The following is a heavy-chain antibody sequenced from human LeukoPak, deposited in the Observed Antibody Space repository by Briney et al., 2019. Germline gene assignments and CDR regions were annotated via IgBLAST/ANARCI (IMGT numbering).Heavy chain of an antibody. CDR3: AKDVWVTTGIDY. V-gene: IGHV3-30*18. D-gene: IGHD4-17*01. Sequence: PGRSLRLSCAASGFTFGGYGMHWVRQAPGKGLEWVAVISYDGSNKYYADSVKGRFTISRDNSKNTLYLQMNSLRAEDTAVYYCAKDVWVTTGIDYWGQGTLVTVSS. J-gene: IGHJ4*02. CDR2: ISYDGSNK. CDR1: GFTFGGYG.